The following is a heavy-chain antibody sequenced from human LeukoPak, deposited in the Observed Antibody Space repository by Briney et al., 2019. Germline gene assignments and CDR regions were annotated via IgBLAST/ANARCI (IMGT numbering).Heavy chain of an antibody. V-gene: IGHV1-46*01. D-gene: IGHD3-22*01. J-gene: IGHJ4*02. CDR3: ARGRGVHDSHTYDYFDY. Sequence: ASVKVSCKASGYTFTSYYIHWVRPDPGQGLEWMGIINPAGGSTTYAQKFQGSRLTLTRDTSTSTGYMELSSLRSEDTPVYYCARGRGVHDSHTYDYFDYWGQGSLVTVSS. CDR1: GYTFTSYY. CDR2: INPAGGST.